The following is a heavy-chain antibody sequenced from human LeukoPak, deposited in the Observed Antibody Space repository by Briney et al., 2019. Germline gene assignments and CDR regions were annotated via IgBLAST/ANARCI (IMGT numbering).Heavy chain of an antibody. CDR3: ARDSARDGYGRPRSPIDH. Sequence: HPGGSLRLSCVDSGLAVSTNYKSWVRQAQGKGLEWVSIIYNSGSIYYADSVRGRFTLSRDISKNTLYLQMNNLRAEDTAVYYCARDSARDGYGRPRSPIDHWGQGTLVTVSS. V-gene: IGHV3-66*01. CDR1: GLAVSTNY. CDR2: IYNSGSI. D-gene: IGHD5-24*01. J-gene: IGHJ4*02.